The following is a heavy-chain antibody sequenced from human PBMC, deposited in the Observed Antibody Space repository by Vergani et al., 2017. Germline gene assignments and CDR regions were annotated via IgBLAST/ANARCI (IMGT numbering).Heavy chain of an antibody. CDR1: GFTSSYYG. CDR2: ISYDGTQK. Sequence: QVHLVESGGGVVQPGRSLRLSCVVSGFTSSYYGMHWVRQAPGTGLEWVAVISYDGTQKYYADSVKGRFTISRDNSKSTLYLKMNSLRTEDTAVYYCATKSCGTPGCQIGYFREWGQGTLVTVSS. D-gene: IGHD1-1*01. CDR3: ATKSCGTPGCQIGYFRE. J-gene: IGHJ1*01. V-gene: IGHV3-30*03.